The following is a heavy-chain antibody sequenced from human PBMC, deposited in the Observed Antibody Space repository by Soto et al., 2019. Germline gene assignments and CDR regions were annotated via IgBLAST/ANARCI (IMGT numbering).Heavy chain of an antibody. D-gene: IGHD3-10*01. J-gene: IGHJ6*02. CDR3: ARGRKVRGVIPPYYYYGMDV. V-gene: IGHV4-34*01. Sequence: SETLSLTCAVYGGSFSGYYWSWIRQPPGKGLEWIGEINHSGSTNYNPSLKSRVTISVDTSKNQFSLKLSSVTAADTAVYYCARGRKVRGVIPPYYYYGMDVWGQGTTVTVS. CDR1: GGSFSGYY. CDR2: INHSGST.